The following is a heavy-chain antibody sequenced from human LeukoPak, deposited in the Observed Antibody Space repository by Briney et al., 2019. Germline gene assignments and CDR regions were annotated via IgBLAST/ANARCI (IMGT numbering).Heavy chain of an antibody. CDR2: IIPIFGTA. V-gene: IGHV1-69*13. CDR1: GGTFSSYA. J-gene: IGHJ6*02. Sequence: SVKVSCKASGGTFSSYAISWVRQAPGQGLEWMGVIIPIFGTANYAQKFQGRVTITADESTSTASMELSSLRSEGTAVYYCARDLSGIQLWSDYSSYGMAVWGQATTVTASS. D-gene: IGHD5-18*01. CDR3: ARDLSGIQLWSDYSSYGMAV.